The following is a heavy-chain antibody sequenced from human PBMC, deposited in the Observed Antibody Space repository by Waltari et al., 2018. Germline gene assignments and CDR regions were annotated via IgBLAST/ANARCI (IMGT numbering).Heavy chain of an antibody. D-gene: IGHD6-19*01. J-gene: IGHJ4*02. V-gene: IGHV4-39*01. Sequence: QLQLQESGPGLVKPSETLSLTCTVSGGSIRRSSYYWGWIRQPPGKGLEWIGSIYYSGSTYYNPSLKSRVTISVDTSKNQFSLKLSSVTAADTAVYYCARHQAGNFDYWGQGTLVTVSS. CDR2: IYYSGST. CDR3: ARHQAGNFDY. CDR1: GGSIRRSSYY.